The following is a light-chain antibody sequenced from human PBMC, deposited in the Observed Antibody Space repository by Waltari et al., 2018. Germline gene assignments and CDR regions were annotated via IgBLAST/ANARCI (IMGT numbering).Light chain of an antibody. CDR1: QRFGRL. J-gene: IGKJ2*01. CDR2: KTS. CDR3: QQSDGIPFT. V-gene: IGKV1-39*01. Sequence: DIKMTQSPSSLSASVGDTVTITCRASQRFGRLLNWYQQRPGAAPNLLIYKTSDLQSGVPARFTGSGSGTDFPLTIDSLQPEDFATYYCQQSDGIPFTFGPGT.